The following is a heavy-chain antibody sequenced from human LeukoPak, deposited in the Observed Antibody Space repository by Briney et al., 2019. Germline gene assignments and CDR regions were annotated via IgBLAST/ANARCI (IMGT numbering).Heavy chain of an antibody. J-gene: IGHJ5*02. CDR1: GGSFSGYY. Sequence: PSETLSLTCAVYGGSFSGYYWSWIRQPPGKGLEWIGEIGHSGSANYYPSLKSRVTISLDTSNSQFSLKLSSVTAADTAVYYCARAKQGGWFNPWGQGTLVTVSS. CDR3: ARAKQGGWFNP. CDR2: IGHSGSA. D-gene: IGHD1/OR15-1a*01. V-gene: IGHV4-34*01.